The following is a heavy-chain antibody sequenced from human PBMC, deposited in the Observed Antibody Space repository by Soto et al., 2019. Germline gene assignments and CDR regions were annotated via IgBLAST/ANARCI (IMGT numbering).Heavy chain of an antibody. V-gene: IGHV1-69*01. Sequence: QVQLVQSGAEVKKPGSSVKVSCKASGGTFSSYAISWVRQAPGQGLEWRGGIIPIFGTANYAQKFQDRVTNTADESTRTAYIEQSSLSSEHTAVYYCASHHLRSMVRVPFDYWGQGTLVTVSS. CDR2: IIPIFGTA. D-gene: IGHD3-10*01. J-gene: IGHJ4*02. CDR3: ASHHLRSMVRVPFDY. CDR1: GGTFSSYA.